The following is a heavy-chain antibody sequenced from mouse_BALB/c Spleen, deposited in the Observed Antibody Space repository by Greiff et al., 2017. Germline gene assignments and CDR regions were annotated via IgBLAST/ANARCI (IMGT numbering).Heavy chain of an antibody. CDR1: GFSLTSYG. CDR3: ARQEAYRYDDGVFAY. CDR2: IWSDGST. D-gene: IGHD2-14*01. V-gene: IGHV2-6-2*01. J-gene: IGHJ3*01. Sequence: QVQLKQSGPDLVAPSQSLSITCTVSGFSLTSYGVHWVRQPPGKGLEWLVVIWSDGSTTYNSALKSRLSISKDNSKSQVFLKMNSLQTDDTAMYYCARQEAYRYDDGVFAYWGQGTLVTVSA.